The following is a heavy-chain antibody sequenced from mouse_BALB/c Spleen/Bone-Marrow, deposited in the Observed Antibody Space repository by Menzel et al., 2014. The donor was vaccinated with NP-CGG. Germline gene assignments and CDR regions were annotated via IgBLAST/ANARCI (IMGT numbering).Heavy chain of an antibody. V-gene: IGHV1-69*02. J-gene: IGHJ4*01. CDR2: IDPSDSYT. CDR3: ARWLLRCYAMDD. D-gene: IGHD1-1*01. CDR1: GYTFTSYW. Sequence: QVQLQQSGAELVKPGASVKLPCKASGYTFTSYWMHWVKQRPGQGLEWIGEIDPSDSYTNYNQKFKGKATLTVDKSSSTSYMQLSSLTSEDSAVYFCARWLLRCYAMDDWGQGTSVTVSS.